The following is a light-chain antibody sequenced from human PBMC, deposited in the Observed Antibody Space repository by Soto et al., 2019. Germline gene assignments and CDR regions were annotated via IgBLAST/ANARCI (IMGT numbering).Light chain of an antibody. V-gene: IGKV1-39*01. CDR3: QQLNSFPRT. J-gene: IGKJ3*01. Sequence: DIQMTQSPSSLSASVGDRVVITCRASQIISRYLNWYQQKPGNAPNLLIYAASSLQTGVPSRFSGSGSGTDFTLTISSLQPEDFATYYCQQLNSFPRTFGPGTKVDIK. CDR1: QIISRY. CDR2: AAS.